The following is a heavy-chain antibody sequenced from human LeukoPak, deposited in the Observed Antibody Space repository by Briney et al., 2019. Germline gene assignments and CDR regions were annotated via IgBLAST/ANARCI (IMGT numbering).Heavy chain of an antibody. CDR3: ARGGIRLGVAAAGTSPSLGDFQH. CDR2: IYYSGST. D-gene: IGHD6-13*01. V-gene: IGHV4-39*07. CDR1: GGSISSSSYY. Sequence: SETLSLTCTVSGGSISSSSYYWGWIRQPPGKGLEWIGSIYYSGSTYYNPSLKSRVTISVDTSKNQFSLKLSSVTAEDTAVYYCARGGIRLGVAAAGTSPSLGDFQHWGQGTLVTVSS. J-gene: IGHJ1*01.